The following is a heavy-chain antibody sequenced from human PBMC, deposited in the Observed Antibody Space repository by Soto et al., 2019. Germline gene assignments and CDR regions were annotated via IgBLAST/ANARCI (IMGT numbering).Heavy chain of an antibody. CDR1: GVTFSSYA. CDR2: IIPIFGTA. CDR3: ASTRPMTKVTTGVRYYYYGMDV. Sequence: SVKVSCKASGVTFSSYAISWVRQAPGQGLEWMGGIIPIFGTANYAQKFQGRVTITADESTSTAYMELSSLRSEDTAVYYCASTRPMTKVTTGVRYYYYGMDVWGQGTTVTVSS. J-gene: IGHJ6*02. D-gene: IGHD4-17*01. V-gene: IGHV1-69*13.